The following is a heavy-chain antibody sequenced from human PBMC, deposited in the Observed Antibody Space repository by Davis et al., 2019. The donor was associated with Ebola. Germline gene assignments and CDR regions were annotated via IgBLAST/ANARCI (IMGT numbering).Heavy chain of an antibody. CDR3: AREGLFKWNYDH. D-gene: IGHD1-7*01. J-gene: IGHJ5*02. V-gene: IGHV1-2*06. Sequence: AASVKVSCKASGYTFTGYYMHWVRQAPGQGLEWMGRINPNSGGTNYAQKFQGRVTLTRDKSISTAYMELSRLTSDDTAVYYCAREGLFKWNYDHWGQGTLVTVSS. CDR2: INPNSGGT. CDR1: GYTFTGYY.